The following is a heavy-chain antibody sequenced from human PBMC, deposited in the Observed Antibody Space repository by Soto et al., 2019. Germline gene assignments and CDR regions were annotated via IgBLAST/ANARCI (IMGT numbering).Heavy chain of an antibody. CDR1: GGSISSYY. CDR2: IYYSGST. D-gene: IGHD1-26*01. J-gene: IGHJ4*02. CDR3: ARDSGSYYYY. V-gene: IGHV4-59*01. Sequence: QVQLQESGPGLVKPSETLSLTCTVSGGSISSYYWSWIRQPPGKGLEWIGYIYYSGSTNYNPSLKSRVTISVDTSKNQFSLKLSSWAAADTAVVFCARDSGSYYYYWGQGTLVTVSS.